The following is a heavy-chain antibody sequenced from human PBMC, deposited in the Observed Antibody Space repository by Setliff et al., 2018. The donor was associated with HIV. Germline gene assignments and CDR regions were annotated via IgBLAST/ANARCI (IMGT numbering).Heavy chain of an antibody. CDR1: GFTFSSYW. Sequence: GGSLRLSCAASGFTFSSYWMSWVRQAPGKGLEWVANIKYDGSEKYYVGSVKGRFTSSRDNAKNSLYLQMNSLRAEDTAVYYCAREPHELRYFDWLLYPAYYYYGMDVWGQGTTVTVSS. CDR2: IKYDGSEK. CDR3: AREPHELRYFDWLLYPAYYYYGMDV. J-gene: IGHJ6*02. D-gene: IGHD3-9*01. V-gene: IGHV3-7*01.